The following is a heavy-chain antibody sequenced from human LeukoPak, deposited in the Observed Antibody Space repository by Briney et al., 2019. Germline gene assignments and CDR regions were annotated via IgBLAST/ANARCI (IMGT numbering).Heavy chain of an antibody. CDR2: IKSKADGGTT. CDR3: MTAENYYDSSGYYYVDY. CDR1: GFTFSNAW. J-gene: IGHJ4*02. Sequence: GGSLRLSCAASGFTFSNAWMNWVRQAPGKGLEWVGRIKSKADGGTTDHAAPVKGRFTISRDDSKNTLYLQMNSLKTEDTAVYYCMTAENYYDSSGYYYVDYWGQGTLVTVSS. V-gene: IGHV3-15*07. D-gene: IGHD3-22*01.